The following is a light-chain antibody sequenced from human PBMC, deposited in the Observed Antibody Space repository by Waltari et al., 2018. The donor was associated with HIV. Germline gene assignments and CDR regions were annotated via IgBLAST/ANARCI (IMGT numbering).Light chain of an antibody. J-gene: IGLJ2*01. CDR1: SLRRDY. V-gene: IGLV3-19*01. Sequence: SELTQDPAVSVALGQTVRITCQGDSLRRDYASWYQKKPGQAPVLVIYGKNNRPSGIPDRFSGSSSGNTASLTITGAQAEDEADYYCNSRDSSGYHRVFGGGTKLTVL. CDR3: NSRDSSGYHRV. CDR2: GKN.